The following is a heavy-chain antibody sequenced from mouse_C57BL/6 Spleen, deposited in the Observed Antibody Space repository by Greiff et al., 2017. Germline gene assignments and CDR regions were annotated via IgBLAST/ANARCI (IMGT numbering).Heavy chain of an antibody. Sequence: QVQLQQPGAELVMPGASVKLSCKASGYTFTSYWMHWVKQRPGQGLEWIGEIDPSDSYTNYNQKFKGKSTLTVDKSSSTAYMQLSSLTSEDSAVYYCARCITTVVARDWYFDVWGTETTVTVSS. CDR3: ARCITTVVARDWYFDV. D-gene: IGHD1-1*01. CDR1: GYTFTSYW. CDR2: IDPSDSYT. V-gene: IGHV1-69*01. J-gene: IGHJ1*03.